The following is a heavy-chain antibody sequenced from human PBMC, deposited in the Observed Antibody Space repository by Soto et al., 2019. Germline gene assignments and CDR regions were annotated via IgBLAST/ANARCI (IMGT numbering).Heavy chain of an antibody. V-gene: IGHV1-3*01. CDR2: INAGNGNT. CDR3: ARAVPIVVVITTESAFDI. Sequence: ASVKVSCKASGYTFTSYAMHWVRQAPGQRLEWMGWINAGNGNTKYSQKFQGRVTITRDTSASTAYMELSSLRSEDTAVYYCARAVPIVVVITTESAFDIWGQGTMVTVSS. J-gene: IGHJ3*02. CDR1: GYTFTSYA. D-gene: IGHD3-22*01.